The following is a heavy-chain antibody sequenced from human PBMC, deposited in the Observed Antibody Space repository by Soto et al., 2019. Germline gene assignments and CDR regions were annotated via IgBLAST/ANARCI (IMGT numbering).Heavy chain of an antibody. CDR3: VHQEWNNNNFYGDL. Sequence: QITLKESGPELVKPTQTLTLTCTFSGFSLSTSGVAVGWIRQPPGKALEWLSLIYWDDDKRYSPSLKSRLAITKDTAKNQVVLTTTNMDPVDTATCYCVHQEWNNNNFYGDLWGRGTLVTVPS. J-gene: IGHJ2*01. V-gene: IGHV2-5*02. CDR2: IYWDDDK. D-gene: IGHD4-4*01. CDR1: GFSLSTSGVA.